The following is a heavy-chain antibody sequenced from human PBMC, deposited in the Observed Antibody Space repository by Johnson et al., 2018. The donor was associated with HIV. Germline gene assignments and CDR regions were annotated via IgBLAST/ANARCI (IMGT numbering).Heavy chain of an antibody. V-gene: IGHV3-66*01. CDR3: AREGAWEVRPGAFDI. CDR1: GFPFDDYG. CDR2: IYAAGGT. Sequence: EQLVESGGGLIQPGGSLRLSCAASGFPFDDYGRSWVRQAPGKGMAWVSVIYAAGGTYYADPVTGRFSISRDNSKNTLYLQMNSLRVEDTAVYYCAREGAWEVRPGAFDIWGQGTMVTVSS. D-gene: IGHD1-26*01. J-gene: IGHJ3*02.